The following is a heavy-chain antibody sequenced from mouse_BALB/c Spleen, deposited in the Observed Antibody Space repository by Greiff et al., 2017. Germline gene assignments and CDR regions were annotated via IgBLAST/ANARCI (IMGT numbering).Heavy chain of an antibody. D-gene: IGHD1-1*01. CDR1: GYTFTSYW. CDR2: INPSNGRT. V-gene: IGHV1S81*02. Sequence: VQLQQPGAELVKPGASVKLSCKASGYTFTSYWMHWVKQRPGQGLEWIGEINPSNGRTNYNEKFKSKATLTVDKSSSTAYMQLSSLTSEDSAVYYCARDGSNAMDYWGQGTSVTVSS. J-gene: IGHJ4*01. CDR3: ARDGSNAMDY.